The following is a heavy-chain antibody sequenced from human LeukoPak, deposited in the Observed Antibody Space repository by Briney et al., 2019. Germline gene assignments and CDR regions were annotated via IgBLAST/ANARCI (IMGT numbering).Heavy chain of an antibody. Sequence: PGGSLRLSCAASGFTFSSYSMNWVRQAPGKGLEWVSSISSSSSYIYYADSVKGRFTISRDNAKNSLYLQMNSLRAEDTAVYYCARDHVVRGAFDIWGQGTMVTVSS. D-gene: IGHD2-15*01. V-gene: IGHV3-21*01. CDR1: GFTFSSYS. CDR2: ISSSSSYI. CDR3: ARDHVVRGAFDI. J-gene: IGHJ3*02.